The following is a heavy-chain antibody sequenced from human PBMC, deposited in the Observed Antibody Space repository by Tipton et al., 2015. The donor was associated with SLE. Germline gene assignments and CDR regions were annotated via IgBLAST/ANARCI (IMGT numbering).Heavy chain of an antibody. J-gene: IGHJ6*02. CDR1: GGSFNGYY. Sequence: LRLSCAVYGGSFNGYYWSWIRQPAGKGLEWIGEINHSGSTNYNPSLKSRVTISVDPSKNQFSLKLSSVTAADTAVYYCARDYGADYYYGGMDVWGQGP. D-gene: IGHD4-17*01. CDR3: ARDYGADYYYGGMDV. V-gene: IGHV4-34*09. CDR2: INHSGST.